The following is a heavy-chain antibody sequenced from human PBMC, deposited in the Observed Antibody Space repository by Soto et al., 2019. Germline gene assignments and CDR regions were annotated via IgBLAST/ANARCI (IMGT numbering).Heavy chain of an antibody. V-gene: IGHV1-46*01. J-gene: IGHJ6*02. CDR1: GYTFTGYY. CDR2: INPGGGST. D-gene: IGHD2-8*01. CDR3: ARDTNLDLTYHYYGMDV. Sequence: QVQLVQSGAEVEKPGASVQVSCRTSGYTFTGYYIHWIRQAPGQGLEWMGIINPGGGSTSYARNFQGRVTVTRDTSTSTVYMELRSLTSEDTAVYYCARDTNLDLTYHYYGMDVWGQGTTVTVSS.